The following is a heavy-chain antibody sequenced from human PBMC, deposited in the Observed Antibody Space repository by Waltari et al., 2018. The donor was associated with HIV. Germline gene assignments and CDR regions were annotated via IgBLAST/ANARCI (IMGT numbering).Heavy chain of an antibody. Sequence: QVQLQESGPGLVKPSQTLSLTCTVSGGSITSGSYYWIWIRQPAGKGLEWIGRVYISGSANYNPSLRSRVTMSLDTSKNQFSLKLSSATAADTAVYYCARGLDILTGYYHWFSDLWGRGTLVTVSS. D-gene: IGHD3-9*01. J-gene: IGHJ2*01. CDR3: ARGLDILTGYYHWFSDL. V-gene: IGHV4-61*02. CDR1: GGSITSGSYY. CDR2: VYISGSA.